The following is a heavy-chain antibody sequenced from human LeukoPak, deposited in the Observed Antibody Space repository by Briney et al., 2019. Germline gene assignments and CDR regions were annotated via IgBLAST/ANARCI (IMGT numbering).Heavy chain of an antibody. Sequence: ASVKVSCKASGATFSSYAISWVRQAPGQGLEWMGGIIPIFGTAKYAQKFQGRVTITADESTSTAYMELSSLRSEDTAVYYCARDSSDFRNLIPHWGQGTLVTVSS. D-gene: IGHD1-14*01. V-gene: IGHV1-69*13. CDR2: IIPIFGTA. CDR1: GATFSSYA. CDR3: ARDSSDFRNLIPH. J-gene: IGHJ1*01.